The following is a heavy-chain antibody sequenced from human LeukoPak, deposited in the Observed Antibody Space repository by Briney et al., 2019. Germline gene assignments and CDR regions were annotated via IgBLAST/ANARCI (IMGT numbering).Heavy chain of an antibody. CDR2: INSDGSTT. D-gene: IGHD6-13*01. J-gene: IGHJ4*02. CDR1: GFSLSSYW. CDR3: ARRQYRSSWYYFDY. Sequence: GGSLRLSCAASGFSLSSYWMHWVRQAPGKGLVWVSRINSDGSTTNYADSVKGRFTISRDNAKNTLYLQMNSLRAEDTAVYYCARRQYRSSWYYFDYWGQGSLVTVSS. V-gene: IGHV3-74*01.